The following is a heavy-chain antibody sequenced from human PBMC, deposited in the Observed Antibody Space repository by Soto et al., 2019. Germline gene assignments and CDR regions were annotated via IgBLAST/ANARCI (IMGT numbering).Heavy chain of an antibody. CDR1: GGSFSGYY. D-gene: IGHD4-17*01. V-gene: IGHV4-34*01. J-gene: IGHJ3*02. CDR2: INHSGST. Sequence: QVQLQQWGAGLLKPSETLSLTCAVYGGSFSGYYWSWIRQPPGKGLEWIGEINHSGSTNYNPSLKSRVTISVDTSKNQFSLKLSSVTAADTAVYYCAHGDYSVRNAFDIWGQGTMVTVSS. CDR3: AHGDYSVRNAFDI.